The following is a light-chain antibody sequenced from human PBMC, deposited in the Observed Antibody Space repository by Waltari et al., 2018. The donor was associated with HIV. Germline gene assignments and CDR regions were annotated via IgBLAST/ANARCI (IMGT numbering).Light chain of an antibody. Sequence: IRFTQSPSFLSASVGERLTITCRATQGVGSYLAWYQQKPGKAPNLLIYSVSVLQTGVPSRFSGSGSGTEFTLTISGLQPEDFATYYCQQLKTYPLSFGGGTKVEIK. CDR2: SVS. CDR3: QQLKTYPLS. J-gene: IGKJ4*01. CDR1: QGVGSY. V-gene: IGKV1-9*01.